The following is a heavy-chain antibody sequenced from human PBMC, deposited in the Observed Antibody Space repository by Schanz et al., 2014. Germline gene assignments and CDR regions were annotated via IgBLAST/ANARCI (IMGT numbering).Heavy chain of an antibody. J-gene: IGHJ5*02. D-gene: IGHD3-10*01. CDR2: IYDSGNT. CDR1: GRSISSYY. CDR3: ASDYNYFETEAP. Sequence: QVQLQESGPGLVKPSETLSLTCSVSGRSISSYYWSWIRQPPGKGLEWIGYIYDSGNTYYNPSLKSRVTMSIDTSENQFSLNLRSVTGADTAVYYCASDYNYFETEAPWGQGTLVTVSS. V-gene: IGHV4-59*06.